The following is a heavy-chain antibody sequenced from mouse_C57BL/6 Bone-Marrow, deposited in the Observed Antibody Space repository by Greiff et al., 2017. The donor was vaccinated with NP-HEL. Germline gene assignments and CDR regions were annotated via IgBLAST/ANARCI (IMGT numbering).Heavy chain of an antibody. CDR1: GYTFTSYG. D-gene: IGHD2-10*02. V-gene: IGHV1-58*01. CDR3: ARSGYGNWYFDV. J-gene: IGHJ1*03. Sequence: EVKVEESGAELVRPGSSVKMSCKTSGYTFTSYGINWVKQRPGQGLEWIGYIYIGNGYTEYNEKFKGKATLTSDTSASTAYMQLSRLTSEDSAIYFCARSGYGNWYFDVWGTGTTVTVSS. CDR2: IYIGNGYT.